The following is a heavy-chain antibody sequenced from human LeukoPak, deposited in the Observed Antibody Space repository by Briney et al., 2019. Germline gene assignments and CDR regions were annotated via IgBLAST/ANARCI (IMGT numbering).Heavy chain of an antibody. CDR3: ARHRANSNFDY. Sequence: PSETLSLTCTVPGGSISSYYWSWIRQPPGKGLEWIGYIYYSGSTNYNPSLKSRVTISVDTSKNQFSLKLSSVTAADTAVYYCARHRANSNFDYWGQGTLVTVSS. CDR1: GGSISSYY. D-gene: IGHD1-1*01. V-gene: IGHV4-59*08. J-gene: IGHJ4*02. CDR2: IYYSGST.